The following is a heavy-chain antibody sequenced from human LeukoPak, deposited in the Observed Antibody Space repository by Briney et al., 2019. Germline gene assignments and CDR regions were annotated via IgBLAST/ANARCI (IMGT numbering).Heavy chain of an antibody. V-gene: IGHV1-46*01. J-gene: IGHJ5*02. Sequence: ASVKVSCKASGYTFTSYYMHWVRQAPGQGLEWMGIINPSGGSTSYAQKFQGRVTMARDMSTSTDYMELSSLRSEDTAIYYCARDNSVGDNAWWFDPWGQGTLVTVSS. CDR3: ARDNSVGDNAWWFDP. CDR2: INPSGGST. CDR1: GYTFTSYY. D-gene: IGHD1-26*01.